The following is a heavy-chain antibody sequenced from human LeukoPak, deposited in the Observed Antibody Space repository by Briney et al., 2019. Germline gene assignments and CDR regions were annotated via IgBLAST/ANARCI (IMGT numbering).Heavy chain of an antibody. J-gene: IGHJ4*02. D-gene: IGHD1-14*01. V-gene: IGHV3-7*01. CDR2: IKQDGSEK. CDR1: GFTLSSYW. Sequence: GGSLRLSCAASGFTLSSYWMIWVRQAPGKGLEWVANIKQDGSEKYYVDSVKGRFTISRDNAKNSLYLQMNSLRAEDTAVYYCARGGRTTGPAYWGQGTLVTVSS. CDR3: ARGGRTTGPAY.